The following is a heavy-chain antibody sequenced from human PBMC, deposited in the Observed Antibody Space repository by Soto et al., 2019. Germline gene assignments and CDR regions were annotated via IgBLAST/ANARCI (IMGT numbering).Heavy chain of an antibody. J-gene: IGHJ4*02. CDR3: ARGTTAVRGLDY. CDR1: GFTFSTYW. Sequence: VGSLRLSCAASGFTFSTYWMSWVRQAPGKGLEWVANINQNGREKYYVDSVNGRFTISRDNTKNSLYLQMNNLRVEDMAVYYCARGTTAVRGLDYWGQGTLVTVSS. CDR2: INQNGREK. V-gene: IGHV3-7*04. D-gene: IGHD4-4*01.